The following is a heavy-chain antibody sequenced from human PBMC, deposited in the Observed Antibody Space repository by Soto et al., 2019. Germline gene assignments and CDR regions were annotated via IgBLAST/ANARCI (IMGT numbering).Heavy chain of an antibody. CDR2: MNPNSGNT. V-gene: IGHV1-8*01. CDR3: ARGGYYYDSSAYYRPFDY. D-gene: IGHD3-22*01. J-gene: IGHJ4*02. CDR1: GYSLTSYD. Sequence: SLKVSCKASGYSLTSYDINWVRQATGQGLEWMGWMNPNSGNTGYAQKFQGRVTMTRSTSISTAYMELSSLRSEDTAVYYCARGGYYYDSSAYYRPFDYWGQGTLVTGSS.